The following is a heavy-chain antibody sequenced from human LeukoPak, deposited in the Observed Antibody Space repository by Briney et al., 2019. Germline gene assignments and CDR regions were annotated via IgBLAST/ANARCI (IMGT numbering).Heavy chain of an antibody. CDR3: ARAFTCDY. J-gene: IGHJ4*02. CDR2: IKQDGSEK. CDR1: GFTLSSYW. Sequence: GGSLRLSCAASGFTLSSYWMTWVRQAPGKGLEWVANIKQDGSEKYYVDSVKGRFTISRDNAKNSLYLQMNSLRAEDTAVYYCARAFTCDYWGQGTLVTVSS. D-gene: IGHD2/OR15-2a*01. V-gene: IGHV3-7*01.